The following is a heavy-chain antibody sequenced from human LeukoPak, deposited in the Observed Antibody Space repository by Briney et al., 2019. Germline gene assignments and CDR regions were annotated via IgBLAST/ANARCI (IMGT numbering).Heavy chain of an antibody. V-gene: IGHV4-61*01. CDR3: ARTTEAHSWRTRYYDYYMDV. D-gene: IGHD6-13*01. Sequence: SETLSLTCTVSGYSISSDYYWAWIRQPPGQGLEWIGYIYYSGSTNYNPSLKSRVTISVDTSKNQFSLKLSSVTAADTAVYYCARTTEAHSWRTRYYDYYMDVWGKGTTVTVSS. CDR2: IYYSGST. J-gene: IGHJ6*03. CDR1: GYSISSDYY.